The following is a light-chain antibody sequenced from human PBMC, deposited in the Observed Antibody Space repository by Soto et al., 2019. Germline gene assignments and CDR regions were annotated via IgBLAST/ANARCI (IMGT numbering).Light chain of an antibody. CDR3: QHFQSYALT. V-gene: IGKV1-13*02. CDR1: QGISSA. J-gene: IGKJ4*01. CDR2: DAS. Sequence: AIQLTQSPSSLSASVGDRVTITCRASQGISSALAWYQHKPGRAPRLLISDASSLQSGVSSRFSGSGSGTDFTLTISSLQPEDFATYYCQHFQSYALTFGGGTKLEIK.